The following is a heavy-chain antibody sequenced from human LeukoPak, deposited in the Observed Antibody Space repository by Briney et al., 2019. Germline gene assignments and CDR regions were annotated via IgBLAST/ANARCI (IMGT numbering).Heavy chain of an antibody. CDR2: IYHSGNS. D-gene: IGHD3-22*01. CDR3: ARDLYYYDSSGYCFDY. Sequence: SETLSLTCTVSGGSISSYYWSWIRQPPGKGLEWIASIYHSGNSYCNPSLKSRVTMSVDTSKNQFSLKLSSVTAADTAVYYCARDLYYYDSSGYCFDYWGQGTLVTVSS. V-gene: IGHV4-59*12. J-gene: IGHJ4*02. CDR1: GGSISSYY.